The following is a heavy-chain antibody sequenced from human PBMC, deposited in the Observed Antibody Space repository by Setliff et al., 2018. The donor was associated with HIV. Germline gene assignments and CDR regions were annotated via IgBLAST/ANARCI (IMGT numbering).Heavy chain of an antibody. Sequence: SGPTLVNPPQESLTLTCSFSGFSLNTAGVGVAWIRQPPGKALEWLALIYWDDDKRFSPSLSSRLTITKDTSKNQVVLTMANMDPVDTATYFCAHYYDSSGFYNSFDYWGQGALVTVSS. CDR2: IYWDDDK. D-gene: IGHD3-22*01. CDR3: AHYYDSSGFYNSFDY. CDR1: GFSLNTAGVG. V-gene: IGHV2-5*02. J-gene: IGHJ4*02.